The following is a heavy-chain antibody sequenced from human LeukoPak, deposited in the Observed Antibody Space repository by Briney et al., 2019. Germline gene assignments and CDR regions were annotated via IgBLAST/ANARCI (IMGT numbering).Heavy chain of an antibody. D-gene: IGHD3-10*01. V-gene: IGHV3-53*01. CDR3: ARGSGRSMVRGLILDY. Sequence: WGSLRLSCAASGFTVSSNYMIRVRQAPGKGLEWVSVIYSGGSTYYADSVKGRFTISRDNSKNTLYLQMNSLRAEDTAVYYCARGSGRSMVRGLILDYWGQGTLVTLSS. J-gene: IGHJ4*02. CDR2: IYSGGST. CDR1: GFTVSSNY.